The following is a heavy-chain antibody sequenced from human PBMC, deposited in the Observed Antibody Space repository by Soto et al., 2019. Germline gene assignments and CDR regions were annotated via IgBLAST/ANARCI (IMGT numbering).Heavy chain of an antibody. D-gene: IGHD5-18*01. CDR1: GYTFTHYY. J-gene: IGHJ4*02. V-gene: IGHV1-46*01. Sequence: ASVKVSCKASGYTFTHYYMHWVRQAPGQGLGWMGIINPNGGSTTYAQRFRAGFTMTRDTSTSTAYMELSSLRSEDSAVYYCATSVNSAMAFDYWGQGTLVTVSS. CDR3: ATSVNSAMAFDY. CDR2: INPNGGST.